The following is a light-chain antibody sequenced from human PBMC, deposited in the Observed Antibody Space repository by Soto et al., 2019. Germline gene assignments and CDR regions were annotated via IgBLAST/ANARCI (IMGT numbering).Light chain of an antibody. CDR3: QKYDTTPPWE. V-gene: IGKV1-27*01. CDR1: QDIRNY. J-gene: IGKJ1*01. CDR2: AAS. Sequence: DIQMTQSPSSLSASVGDRVTITCRASQDIRNYLAWHQQKPGKVPKLLFYAASTLQSGVPSRFSGSGSGTDFTLTISSLQPEDFATYYCQKYDTTPPWEFGQGTKVDIK.